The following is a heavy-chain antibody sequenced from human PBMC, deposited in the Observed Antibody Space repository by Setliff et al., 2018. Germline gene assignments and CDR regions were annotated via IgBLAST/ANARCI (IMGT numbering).Heavy chain of an antibody. J-gene: IGHJ4*02. CDR3: ARGHPPSDSSGYYYAY. D-gene: IGHD3-22*01. CDR2: IHYRGTT. V-gene: IGHV4-39*01. Sequence: SETLSLTCTVSGASISSGTYYWAWIRQPPGKGLEWIGRIHYRGTTYSNASLASRLTISVDTAKNQFSLKLTSVTAADTAVYYCARGHPPSDSSGYYYAYWGQGTLVTVS. CDR1: GASISSGTYY.